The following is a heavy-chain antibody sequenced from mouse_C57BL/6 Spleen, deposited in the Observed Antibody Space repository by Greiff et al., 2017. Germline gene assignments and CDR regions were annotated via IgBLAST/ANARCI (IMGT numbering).Heavy chain of an antibody. J-gene: IGHJ4*01. CDR3: ARHRGDY. CDR1: GFTFSDYG. V-gene: IGHV5-17*01. D-gene: IGHD3-1*01. CDR2: ISSGSSTI. Sequence: EVQLVESGGGLVKPGGSLKLSCAASGFTFSDYGMHWVRQAPEQGLEWVAYISSGSSTIYYADTVKGRFTISSDKAKNTLFLQMTSLRAEDTAMYYFARHRGDYWGQGTSVTVSS.